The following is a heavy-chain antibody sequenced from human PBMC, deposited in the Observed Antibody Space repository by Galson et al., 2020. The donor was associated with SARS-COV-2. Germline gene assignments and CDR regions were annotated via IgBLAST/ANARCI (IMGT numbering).Heavy chain of an antibody. V-gene: IGHV3-53*01. Sequence: GESLKISCAASGFTVSSNYMTWVRQAPGKGLEWVSVIYSGGGTFYADSVKGRFTISRDNSKNTLYLQMNSLRAEDTAVYYCARSNPFIDYWGQGTLVTVSS. CDR1: GFTVSSNY. D-gene: IGHD3-10*01. CDR2: IYSGGGT. CDR3: ARSNPFIDY. J-gene: IGHJ4*02.